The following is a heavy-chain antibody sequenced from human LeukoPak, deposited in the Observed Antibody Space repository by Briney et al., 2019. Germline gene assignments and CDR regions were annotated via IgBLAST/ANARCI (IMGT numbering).Heavy chain of an antibody. CDR1: GFTVSSNY. CDR2: IYSDGST. CDR3: ARELREHGVFDI. Sequence: GGSLILSCAASGFTVSSNYMSWVRQAPGKGLEWVSEIYSDGSTYYAASVKGRFSISRDSSKNTVYLQMNSLRAEDTAVYYCARELREHGVFDIWGQGTMVTVSS. V-gene: IGHV3-53*01. J-gene: IGHJ3*02. D-gene: IGHD1-26*01.